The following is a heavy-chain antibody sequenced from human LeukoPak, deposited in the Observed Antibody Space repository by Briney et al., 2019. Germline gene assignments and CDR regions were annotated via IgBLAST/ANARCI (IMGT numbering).Heavy chain of an antibody. Sequence: GGSLRLSCAVSGFTVSSNYMNCVRQAPGKGLEWFSVVYSDDRKYYADAVKGRFTISRDNSKNTLYLQMNSLRAEDTAVYYCVKYRRSGPGPYYYYMDVWGKGTTVTVSS. CDR1: GFTVSSNY. J-gene: IGHJ6*03. D-gene: IGHD6-19*01. CDR3: VKYRRSGPGPYYYYMDV. V-gene: IGHV3-53*01. CDR2: VYSDDRK.